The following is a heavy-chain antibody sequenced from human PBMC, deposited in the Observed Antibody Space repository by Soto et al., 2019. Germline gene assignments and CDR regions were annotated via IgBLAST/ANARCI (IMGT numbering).Heavy chain of an antibody. CDR2: ISGSGGST. Sequence: GGSLRLSCGASGFTFSSYAMSWVRQAPGKGLEWVSAISGSGGSTYYADSVKGRFTISRDNSKNTLYLQMNSLRAEDTAVYYCAKDPRAPYYYDSSGYYDVRGYWGQGTLVTVSS. J-gene: IGHJ4*02. D-gene: IGHD3-22*01. CDR3: AKDPRAPYYYDSSGYYDVRGY. V-gene: IGHV3-23*01. CDR1: GFTFSSYA.